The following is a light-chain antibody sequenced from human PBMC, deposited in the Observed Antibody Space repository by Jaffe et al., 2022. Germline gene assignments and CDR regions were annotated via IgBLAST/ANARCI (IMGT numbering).Light chain of an antibody. CDR2: GAS. CDR1: QSIPSNS. CDR3: QQFGSSPLT. Sequence: EIVVTQSPGTLSLSPGDRATLSCRASQSIPSNSLAWYQQTPGQAPRLLIYGASSRATGIPDRFSGSGSGTDFTLTINRLEPEDSAVYYCQQFGSSPLTFGGGTKVEIK. V-gene: IGKV3-20*01. J-gene: IGKJ4*01.